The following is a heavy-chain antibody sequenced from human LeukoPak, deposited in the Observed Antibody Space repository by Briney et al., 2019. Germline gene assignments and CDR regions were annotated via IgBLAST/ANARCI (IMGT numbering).Heavy chain of an antibody. CDR1: GGSISSYY. V-gene: IGHV4-59*01. CDR3: ARVKGYFDY. CDR2: IYYSGST. Sequence: TSETLSLTCTVSGGSISSYYWSRIRQPPGKGLEWIGYIYYSGSTNYNPSLKSRVTISVDTSKNQFSLKLSSVTAADTAVYYCARVKGYFDYWGQGTLVTVSS. J-gene: IGHJ4*02.